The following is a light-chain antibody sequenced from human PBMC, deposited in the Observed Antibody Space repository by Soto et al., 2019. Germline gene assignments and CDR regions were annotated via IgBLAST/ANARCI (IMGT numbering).Light chain of an antibody. J-gene: IGKJ1*01. CDR2: KAS. CDR3: QQYTNTNNPWM. CDR1: QSISSW. Sequence: DIQMTQSTSTLSASVGDRVTITCRASQSISSWLAWYQQKPGKAPKLLIYKASSLESGVPSRFSGSGSGTEFTLIISGLQPDDSATYYCQQYTNTNNPWMFGQGTKVDIK. V-gene: IGKV1-5*03.